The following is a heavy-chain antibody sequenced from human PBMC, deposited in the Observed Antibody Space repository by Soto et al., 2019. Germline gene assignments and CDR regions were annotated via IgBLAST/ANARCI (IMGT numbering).Heavy chain of an antibody. Sequence: EVQLLESGXXXXQPGGSLRLSCAASGFTFSSYAMSWVRQAPGKGLEWVSAISGSGGSTYYADSVKGRFTISRDNSKNTLYLQMNSLRAEDTAVYYCAKDRRRIAALDYWGQGTLVTVSS. CDR3: AKDRRRIAALDY. D-gene: IGHD6-13*01. V-gene: IGHV3-23*01. CDR1: GFTFSSYA. CDR2: ISGSGGST. J-gene: IGHJ4*02.